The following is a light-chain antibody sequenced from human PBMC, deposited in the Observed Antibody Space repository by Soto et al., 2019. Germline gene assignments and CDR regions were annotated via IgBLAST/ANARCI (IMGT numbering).Light chain of an antibody. CDR3: QQYSTYPWT. CDR2: DAS. J-gene: IGKJ1*01. Sequence: DIQMTQSPFTLSASVGDRVTITCRASQSISSWLAWYQQKPGKAPKVLIFDASSLESGVPSRFSGSGSATEFTLTISSLQPDDFATYYCQQYSTYPWTFGQGTKV. V-gene: IGKV1-5*01. CDR1: QSISSW.